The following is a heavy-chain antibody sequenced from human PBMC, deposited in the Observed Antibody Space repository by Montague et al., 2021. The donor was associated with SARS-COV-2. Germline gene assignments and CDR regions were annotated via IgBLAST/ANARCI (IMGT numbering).Heavy chain of an antibody. CDR3: ARDHDARNYYIFDV. Sequence: SETLSLTCSVSGGSLRGHWWSWIRQPAGQGLESIGRINASGSTNYNPSLKSRLTMSVDMSKNEFSLRLSSVTAADTALYYCARDHDARNYYIFDVWGQGTTVTVSS. CDR2: INASGST. CDR1: GGSLRGHW. V-gene: IGHV4-4*07. J-gene: IGHJ6*02. D-gene: IGHD3-16*01.